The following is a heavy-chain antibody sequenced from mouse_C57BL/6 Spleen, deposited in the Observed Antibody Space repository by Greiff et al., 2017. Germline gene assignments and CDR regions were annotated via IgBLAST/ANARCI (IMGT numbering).Heavy chain of an antibody. CDR3: ARGVDSSGYVYAMDY. Sequence: QVQLQQPGAELVKPGASVKLSCKASGYTFTSYWMQWVKQRPGQGLEWIGEIDPSDSYTNYNQKFKGKATLTVDTSSSTAYMQLSILTSEDSAFYYGARGVDSSGYVYAMDYWGQGTSVTVAS. J-gene: IGHJ4*01. V-gene: IGHV1-50*01. D-gene: IGHD3-2*02. CDR2: IDPSDSYT. CDR1: GYTFTSYW.